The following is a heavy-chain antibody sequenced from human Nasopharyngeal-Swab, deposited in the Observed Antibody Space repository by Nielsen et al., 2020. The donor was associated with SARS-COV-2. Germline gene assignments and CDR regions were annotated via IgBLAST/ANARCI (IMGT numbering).Heavy chain of an antibody. CDR3: ARIVGATSGFDY. V-gene: IGHV4-39*01. D-gene: IGHD1-26*01. Sequence: SETLSLTCTVSGGSISSSSYYWGWIRQPPGKGLEWIGSIYYSGSTYYNPSLKSRVIISVDTSKNQFSLKLSSVTAADTAVYYCARIVGATSGFDYWGQGTLVTVSS. CDR1: GGSISSSSYY. CDR2: IYYSGST. J-gene: IGHJ4*02.